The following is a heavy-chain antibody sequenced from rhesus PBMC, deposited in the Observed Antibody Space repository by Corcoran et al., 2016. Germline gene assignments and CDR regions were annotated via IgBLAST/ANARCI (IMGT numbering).Heavy chain of an antibody. CDR1: GGSISGGYD. CDR3: ARLDRGD. V-gene: IGHV4-76*01. D-gene: IGHD5-12*01. Sequence: QVQLQESGPGLVKPSETLSLTCAVSGGSISGGYDWRRIRQPPGKGLEWIGYIYGSSGSTNYNPSLKNRVTISKDTSKNQFSLKLSSVTAADTAVYYCARLDRGDWGQGVLVTVSS. CDR2: IYGSSGST. J-gene: IGHJ4*01.